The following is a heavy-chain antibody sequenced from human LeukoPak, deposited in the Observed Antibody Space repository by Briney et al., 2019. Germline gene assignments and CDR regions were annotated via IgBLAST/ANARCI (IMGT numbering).Heavy chain of an antibody. CDR3: TRNIVVVVAADYYYYYYMDV. CDR2: IRSKAYGGTT. Sequence: PGGSLRLSCTASGFTFGDYAMSWVRQAPGKGLEWVGFIRSKAYGGTTEYAASVKGRFTISRDASKSIAYLQMNSLKTEDTAVYYCTRNIVVVVAADYYYYYYMDVWGKGTTVTVSS. D-gene: IGHD2-15*01. J-gene: IGHJ6*03. V-gene: IGHV3-49*04. CDR1: GFTFGDYA.